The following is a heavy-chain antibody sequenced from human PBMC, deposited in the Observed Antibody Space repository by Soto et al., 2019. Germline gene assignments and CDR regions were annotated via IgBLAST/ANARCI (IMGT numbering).Heavy chain of an antibody. CDR1: GGSTTSGGYY. Sequence: SETLSLTCTVSGGSTTSGGYYWNWIRQHPGKGLEWIGYIHHSGSNYHNPSLESRVTMSIDTSKHQISLKLSPVTAADTAIYYCAREPYHYDSSGYYDCWGQGTLVTVSS. CDR3: AREPYHYDSSGYYDC. V-gene: IGHV4-31*03. J-gene: IGHJ4*02. CDR2: IHHSGSN. D-gene: IGHD3-22*01.